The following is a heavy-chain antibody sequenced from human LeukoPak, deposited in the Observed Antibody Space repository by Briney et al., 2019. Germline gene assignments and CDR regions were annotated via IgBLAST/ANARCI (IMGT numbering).Heavy chain of an antibody. D-gene: IGHD6-13*01. CDR2: ISSSSSYI. Sequence: GGSLRLSCAASGFTFSSYSMNWVRQAPGKGLEWVSSISSSSSYIYYADSVKGRFTISRDNAKNSLYLQMNSLRAEGTAVYYCARLGGGIAAAGTFDWFDPWGQGTLVTVSS. CDR1: GFTFSSYS. J-gene: IGHJ5*02. CDR3: ARLGGGIAAAGTFDWFDP. V-gene: IGHV3-21*01.